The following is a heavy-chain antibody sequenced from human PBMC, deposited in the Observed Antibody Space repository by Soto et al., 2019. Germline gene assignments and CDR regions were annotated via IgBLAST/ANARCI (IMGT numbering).Heavy chain of an antibody. CDR1: GFTFGGYA. Sequence: PGGSLRLSCAASGFTFGGYAMSWVRQAPGKGLEWVSSISGSAVTTYYADSVKGRFTISRDNSKKTLYLQMNSLRAEDTAVYYCAKTTPASYIGDPPYYFDYWGQGTLVTVSS. J-gene: IGHJ4*02. CDR2: ISGSAVTT. V-gene: IGHV3-23*01. D-gene: IGHD1-26*01. CDR3: AKTTPASYIGDPPYYFDY.